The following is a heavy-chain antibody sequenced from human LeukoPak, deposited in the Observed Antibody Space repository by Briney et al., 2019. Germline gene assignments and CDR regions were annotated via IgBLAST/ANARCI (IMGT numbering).Heavy chain of an antibody. D-gene: IGHD3-3*01. Sequence: GGSLRLSCAASGFTFSSYGMHWVRQAPGKGLEWVAFIRYDGSNKYYADSVKGRFTISRDNSKNTLYLQMNSLRAEDTAVYYCACDIRFLEWFDAFDIWGQGTMVTVSS. J-gene: IGHJ3*02. CDR2: IRYDGSNK. CDR3: ACDIRFLEWFDAFDI. CDR1: GFTFSSYG. V-gene: IGHV3-30*02.